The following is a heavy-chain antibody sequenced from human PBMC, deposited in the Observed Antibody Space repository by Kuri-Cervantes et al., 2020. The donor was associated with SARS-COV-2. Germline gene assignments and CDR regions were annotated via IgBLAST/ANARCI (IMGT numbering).Heavy chain of an antibody. Sequence: SVKVSCKASGGTFSSYAISWVRQAPGQGLEWMGGIIPIFAKANYAQKFQGRVTITADQSTSTAYMELSSLRSEDTAVYYCAREYYYGSGRYYGAFDHWGQGTPVPSPQ. CDR2: IIPIFAKA. CDR1: GGTFSSYA. D-gene: IGHD3-10*01. CDR3: AREYYYGSGRYYGAFDH. V-gene: IGHV1-69*13. J-gene: IGHJ4*02.